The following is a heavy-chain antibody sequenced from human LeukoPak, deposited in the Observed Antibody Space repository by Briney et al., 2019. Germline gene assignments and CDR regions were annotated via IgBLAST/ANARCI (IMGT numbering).Heavy chain of an antibody. CDR3: ARGSSYSGGWIDY. D-gene: IGHD6-19*01. CDR1: GYTFTGYY. J-gene: IGHJ4*02. Sequence: GASVKVSCKASGYTFTGYYMHWVRQAPGHGLEWMGRINPNSGGTNYAQKFQARVTMTRDTSISTAYMELSRLRSDDTAVYYCARGSSYSGGWIDYWGQGTLVTVSS. V-gene: IGHV1-2*06. CDR2: INPNSGGT.